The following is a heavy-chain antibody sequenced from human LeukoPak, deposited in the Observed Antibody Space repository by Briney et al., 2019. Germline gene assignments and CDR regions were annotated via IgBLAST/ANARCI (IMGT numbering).Heavy chain of an antibody. CDR3: AGTLGLGRRRELPLY. D-gene: IGHD1-26*01. V-gene: IGHV4-34*01. J-gene: IGHJ4*02. CDR2: INHSGST. Sequence: SETLSLTCAVYGGSFSGYYWSWIRQPPGKGLEWIGEINHSGSTNYNPSLKSRVTISVDTSKNQFSLKLSSVTAADTAVYYCAGTLGLGRRRELPLYWGQGTLVTVSS. CDR1: GGSFSGYY.